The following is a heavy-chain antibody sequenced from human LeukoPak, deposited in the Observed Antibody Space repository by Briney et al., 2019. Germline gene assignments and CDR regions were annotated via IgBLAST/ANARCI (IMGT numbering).Heavy chain of an antibody. J-gene: IGHJ4*02. CDR2: ISPSCGGT. Sequence: ASVKVSCKASGYTFTSYYIYWVRQAPGQGLEWMGIISPSCGGTTYAQKFQGRVTMTRDTSTSTVYMELSSLRSEDTAVYYCARRDFDWSLDHWGKGTLVTVSS. D-gene: IGHD3-9*01. V-gene: IGHV1-46*01. CDR3: ARRDFDWSLDH. CDR1: GYTFTSYY.